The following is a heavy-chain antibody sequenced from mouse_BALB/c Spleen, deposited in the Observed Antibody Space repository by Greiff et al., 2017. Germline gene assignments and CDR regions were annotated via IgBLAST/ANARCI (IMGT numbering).Heavy chain of an antibody. CDR2: ISYSGST. CDR1: GYSITSDYA. D-gene: IGHD1-1*01. Sequence: EVKLQESGPGLVKPSQSLSLTCTVTGYSITSDYAWNWIRQFPGNKLEWMGYISYSGSTSYNPSLKSRISITRDTSKNQFFLQLNSVTTEDTATYYCARSNYYGSSLFDYWGQGTTLTVSS. CDR3: ARSNYYGSSLFDY. J-gene: IGHJ2*01. V-gene: IGHV3-2*02.